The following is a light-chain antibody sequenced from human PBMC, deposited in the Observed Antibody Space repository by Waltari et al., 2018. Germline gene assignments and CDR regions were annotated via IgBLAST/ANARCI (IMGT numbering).Light chain of an antibody. V-gene: IGLV2-14*03. CDR2: DVT. J-gene: IGLJ2*01. Sequence: QSALTQPASVSGSPGQSITISCTGTSSDVGGYNFVSWYQQHPGKAPKLMVYDVTNRPSRVSNRFSDAKSGNTASLTISGLQAEDEADYYCSSYTSSISVVFGGGTKLTVL. CDR3: SSYTSSISVV. CDR1: SSDVGGYNF.